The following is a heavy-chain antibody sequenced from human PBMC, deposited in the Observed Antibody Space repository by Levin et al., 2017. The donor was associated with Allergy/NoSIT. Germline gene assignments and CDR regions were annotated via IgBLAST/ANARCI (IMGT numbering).Heavy chain of an antibody. D-gene: IGHD3-16*01. J-gene: IGHJ4*02. CDR3: ASGGGRGFRPHDY. V-gene: IGHV3-33*01. CDR1: GFTFSNYG. CDR2: IWYDGSNK. Sequence: GGSLRLSCAASGFTFSNYGMHWVRQAPGKGLEWVALIWYDGSNKYYADSVKGRFTISRDNSKNTLYLQMNSLRTEDTAVYYCASGGGRGFRPHDYWGQGTLVTVSS.